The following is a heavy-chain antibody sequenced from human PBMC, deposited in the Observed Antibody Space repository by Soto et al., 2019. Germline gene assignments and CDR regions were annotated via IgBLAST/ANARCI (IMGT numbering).Heavy chain of an antibody. CDR3: ATLGYCSSTSCYYYYGMDV. D-gene: IGHD2-2*01. V-gene: IGHV1-24*01. Sequence: ASVKVSCKVSGYTLTELSMHWVRQAPGKGLEWMGGFDPEDGETIYAQKFQGRVTMTEDTSTDTAYMELSSLRSEDTAVYYCATLGYCSSTSCYYYYGMDVRGQGTTVTVSS. CDR2: FDPEDGET. J-gene: IGHJ6*02. CDR1: GYTLTELS.